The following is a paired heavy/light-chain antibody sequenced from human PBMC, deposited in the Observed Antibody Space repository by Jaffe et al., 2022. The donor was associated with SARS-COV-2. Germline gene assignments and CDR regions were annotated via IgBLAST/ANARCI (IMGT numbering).Heavy chain of an antibody. CDR1: GFTFSTFA. CDR3: ARSTNYYYMDV. J-gene: IGHJ6*03. V-gene: IGHV3-30*04. Sequence: QVHLVESGGGVVQPGRSLRLSCAASGFTFSTFAMHWVRQAPGKGLEWVALISYDGSNKYYADSVKGRFTVSRDNSKNTLYLQMNSLRAEDTAVYYCARSTNYYYMDVWGKGTTVTVSS. CDR2: ISYDGSNK.
Light chain of an antibody. V-gene: IGKV1-9*01. CDR3: QRLGA. Sequence: DIQLTQSPSFLSASVGDRVTITCRASQGISSYLAWYQQKPGKAPKLLIYAASTLQSGAPSRFSGSGSGTEFTLTISSLQPEDFAIYYCQRLGAFGPGTKVDIK. CDR2: AAS. CDR1: QGISSY. J-gene: IGKJ3*01.